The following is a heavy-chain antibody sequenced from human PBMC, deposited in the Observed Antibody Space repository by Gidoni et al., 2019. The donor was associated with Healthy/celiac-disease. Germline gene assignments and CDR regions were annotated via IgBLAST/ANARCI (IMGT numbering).Heavy chain of an antibody. Sequence: QLQLVQSGSELKKPGASVTVSCKASAYPFTSYAMNWVRQAPGQGLEWMGWINTNTGNPTDAQGFTGRFVFSLDTAVSTAYLQISSLKAEDTAVYYCARYYYDSSGYYPHRYYYYGMDVWGQGTTVTVSS. D-gene: IGHD3-22*01. J-gene: IGHJ6*02. CDR3: ARYYYDSSGYYPHRYYYYGMDV. CDR1: AYPFTSYA. V-gene: IGHV7-4-1*02. CDR2: INTNTGNP.